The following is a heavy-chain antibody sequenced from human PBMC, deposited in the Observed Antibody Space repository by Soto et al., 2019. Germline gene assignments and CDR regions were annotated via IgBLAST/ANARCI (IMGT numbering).Heavy chain of an antibody. Sequence: QVQLVESGGGVVQPGRSLRLSCAACGFTFSSYAMHWVRQAPGKGREWVAVISYDGSNKYYADSVKGRFTISRDNSKNTLYRQMNSLRAEDTAVYYCARTYSSSWRFDYWGQGTLVTVSS. J-gene: IGHJ4*02. CDR2: ISYDGSNK. V-gene: IGHV3-30-3*01. CDR3: ARTYSSSWRFDY. D-gene: IGHD6-13*01. CDR1: GFTFSSYA.